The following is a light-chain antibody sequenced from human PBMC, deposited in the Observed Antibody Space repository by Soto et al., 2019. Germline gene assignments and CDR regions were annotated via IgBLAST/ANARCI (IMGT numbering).Light chain of an antibody. V-gene: IGLV2-11*01. CDR2: DVS. Sequence: QSALTQPRSVSGSPGQSVTISCTGSSSDVGAYNYVYWYQQHPGKAPKLMIYDVSKRPSGVPDRFSGSKSGNAASLTISRPQAEDEADYYCCSYTGSALVFGGGTKLTVL. CDR3: CSYTGSALV. CDR1: SSDVGAYNY. J-gene: IGLJ2*01.